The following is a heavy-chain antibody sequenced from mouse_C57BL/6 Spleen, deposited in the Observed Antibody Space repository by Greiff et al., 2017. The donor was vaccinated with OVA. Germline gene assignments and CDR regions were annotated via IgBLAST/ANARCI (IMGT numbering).Heavy chain of an antibody. CDR2: IYPGSGST. V-gene: IGHV1-55*01. CDR1: GYTFTSYW. J-gene: IGHJ4*01. Sequence: VQLQQPGAELVKPGASVKMSCKASGYTFTSYWITWVKQRPGQGLEWIGDIYPGSGSTNYNEKFKSKATLTVDTASSTAYMQLSSLTSEDSAVDYCARRRRGYAMDYWGQGTSVTVSS. CDR3: ARRRRGYAMDY.